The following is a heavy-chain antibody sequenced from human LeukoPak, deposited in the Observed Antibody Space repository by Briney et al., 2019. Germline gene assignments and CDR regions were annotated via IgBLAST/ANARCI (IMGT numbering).Heavy chain of an antibody. J-gene: IGHJ5*02. V-gene: IGHV3-23*01. CDR1: GFTFSNYA. CDR3: AKCAKTPEGGSGWCNWFDT. D-gene: IGHD3-3*01. Sequence: GGPLTLSCRASGFTFSNYAMNWVRQTPGKGLEWVSSLTGNCNNPHYADSVKRRFTISRDNSKNTLYLQMNSHRPEDTALYSCAKCAKTPEGGSGWCNWFDTWGQGTLVIVSS. CDR2: LTGNCNNP.